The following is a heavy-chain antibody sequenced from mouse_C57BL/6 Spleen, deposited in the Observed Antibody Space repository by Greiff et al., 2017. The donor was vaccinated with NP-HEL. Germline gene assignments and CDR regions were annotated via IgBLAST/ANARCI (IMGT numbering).Heavy chain of an antibody. CDR2: ISSGSSTI. Sequence: EVHLVESGGGLVKPGGSLKLSCAASGFTFSDYGMHWVRQAPEKGLEWVAYISSGSSTIYYADTVKGRFTISRDNAKNTLFLQMTSLRSEDTARYYCARRGLPGLDYWGQGTTLTVSS. D-gene: IGHD6-1*01. V-gene: IGHV5-17*01. CDR1: GFTFSDYG. CDR3: ARRGLPGLDY. J-gene: IGHJ2*01.